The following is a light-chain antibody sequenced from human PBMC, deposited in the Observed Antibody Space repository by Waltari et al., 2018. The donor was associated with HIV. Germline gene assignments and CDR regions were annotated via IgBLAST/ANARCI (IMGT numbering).Light chain of an antibody. CDR3: QQRSDWPLT. J-gene: IGKJ4*01. CDR1: QNIKNF. V-gene: IGKV3-11*01. Sequence: EIVLTQSPATLSLYPGERATLSCRASQNIKNFLAWYQQKGGQAPRLLIYDASNRATGTPARFSGSGYGTDFTLTISSLEPEDFAVYYCQQRSDWPLTFGGGTKVEIK. CDR2: DAS.